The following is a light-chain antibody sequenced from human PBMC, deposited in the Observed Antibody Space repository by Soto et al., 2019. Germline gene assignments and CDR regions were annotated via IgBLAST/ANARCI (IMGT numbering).Light chain of an antibody. CDR3: QQYNDYSWT. CDR2: KAS. V-gene: IGKV1-5*03. CDR1: QSISAW. J-gene: IGKJ1*01. Sequence: DIQMTQSPSTLSASVGDGVSINCRASQSISAWLSWYQQKPGKTPRLLIYKASTLEIGVPSRFSGSGSGTEFTLTISNLQPDDVAIYYCQQYNDYSWTFGQGTKVDI.